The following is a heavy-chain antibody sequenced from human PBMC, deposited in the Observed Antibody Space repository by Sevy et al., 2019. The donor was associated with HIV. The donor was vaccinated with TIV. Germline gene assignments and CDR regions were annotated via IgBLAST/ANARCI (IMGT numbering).Heavy chain of an antibody. J-gene: IGHJ4*02. Sequence: ASVKVSCKASGYTFNLLDINWVRQAPGQGPEWMGWMNPNIGSTGYAQKFQGRVTMTRDTSTSTVYMEMSSLRSEDTAVYYCARAPKVVTTRHFDYWGQGTLVTVSS. CDR3: ARAPKVVTTRHFDY. D-gene: IGHD2-21*02. CDR1: GYTFNLLD. V-gene: IGHV1-8*01. CDR2: MNPNIGST.